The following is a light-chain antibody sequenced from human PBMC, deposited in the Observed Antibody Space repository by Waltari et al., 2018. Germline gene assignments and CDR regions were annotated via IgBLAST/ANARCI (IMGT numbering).Light chain of an antibody. CDR1: NIGSKS. V-gene: IGLV3-21*04. J-gene: IGLJ1*01. CDR3: QVWDSSSDQNV. CDR2: YDS. Sequence: SYVLTQPPSVSVAPGKTARITCGGNNIGSKSVHWYQQKPGQAPMMVIYYDSDRPSGIPERFSGSNSGNTATLTISRFEAGDEADYYCQVWDSSSDQNVFGTGTKVTVL.